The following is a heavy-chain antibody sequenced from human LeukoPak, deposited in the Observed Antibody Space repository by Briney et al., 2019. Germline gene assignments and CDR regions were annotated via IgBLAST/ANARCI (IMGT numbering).Heavy chain of an antibody. CDR3: AKGHGWEASYHYYYMDV. D-gene: IGHD1-26*01. Sequence: GGSLRLSCAASGFTFSSYEMNWVRQAPGKGLEWVSYISSSGSTIYYADSVKGRFTISRDNSKNTLYLKMNSLRAEDTAVYYCAKGHGWEASYHYYYMDVWGKGTTVTISS. CDR2: ISSSGSTI. CDR1: GFTFSSYE. J-gene: IGHJ6*03. V-gene: IGHV3-48*03.